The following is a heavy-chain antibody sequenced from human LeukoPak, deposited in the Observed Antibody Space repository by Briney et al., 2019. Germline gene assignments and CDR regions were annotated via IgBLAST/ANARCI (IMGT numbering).Heavy chain of an antibody. CDR2: ISFDGSNE. CDR3: ARADSTMVTGGGMDV. J-gene: IGHJ6*02. V-gene: IGHV3-30*14. Sequence: GRSLRLSCAASGFTFNFYAVNWVRQAPGKGLEWVAFISFDGSNEYYRDSVKGRFTISRDNSKNTLYLQMNSLTIEDTAVYYCARADSTMVTGGGMDVWGQGITVTVSS. D-gene: IGHD5-18*01. CDR1: GFTFNFYA.